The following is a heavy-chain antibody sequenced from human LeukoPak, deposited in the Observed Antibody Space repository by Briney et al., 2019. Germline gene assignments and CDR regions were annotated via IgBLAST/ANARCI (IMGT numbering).Heavy chain of an antibody. D-gene: IGHD7-27*01. CDR2: IYYSGST. V-gene: IGHV4-39*07. Sequence: PSETLSLTCTVSGGSVSSSSYYWGWIRQPPGKGLEWIGSIYYSGSTYYNPSLKSRVTIVVDTSKNQFSLILNSVTAADTAIYYCARGKTMTNWDYWGQGTLVTVYS. CDR1: GGSVSSSSYY. CDR3: ARGKTMTNWDY. J-gene: IGHJ4*02.